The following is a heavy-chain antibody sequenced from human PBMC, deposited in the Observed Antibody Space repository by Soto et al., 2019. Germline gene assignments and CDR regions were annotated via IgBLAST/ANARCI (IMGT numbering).Heavy chain of an antibody. Sequence: QVQLVESGGGVVQPGRSLRLSCAASGFTFSSYAMHWVRQAPGKGLEWVAVISYDGSNKYYADSVKGRFTISRDNSKNPLYLQMNRLRAEDTAVYYCARGAYSYGQSPFAYWGQGTLVTVSS. V-gene: IGHV3-30-3*01. J-gene: IGHJ4*02. CDR2: ISYDGSNK. CDR3: ARGAYSYGQSPFAY. CDR1: GFTFSSYA. D-gene: IGHD5-18*01.